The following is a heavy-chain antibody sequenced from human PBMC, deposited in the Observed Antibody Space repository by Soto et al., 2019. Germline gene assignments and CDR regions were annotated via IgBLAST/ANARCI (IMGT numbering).Heavy chain of an antibody. CDR3: ARXSLHCSSTSCPPGWFDP. D-gene: IGHD2-2*01. Sequence: GGSLRLSCAASGFTFSSYWMHWVRQAPGKGLVWVSRINSDGSSTSYADSVKGRFTISRDNAKNTLYLQMNSLRAEDTAVYYCARXSLHCSSTSCPPGWFDPWGQGTLVTVSS. CDR2: INSDGSST. CDR1: GFTFSSYW. V-gene: IGHV3-74*01. J-gene: IGHJ5*02.